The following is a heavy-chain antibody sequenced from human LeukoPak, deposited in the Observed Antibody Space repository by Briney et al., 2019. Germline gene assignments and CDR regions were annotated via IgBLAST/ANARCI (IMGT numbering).Heavy chain of an antibody. J-gene: IGHJ6*03. Sequence: GSLRLSCAASGFTFSSYAMHWIRQPPGKGLEWIGEINHSGSTNYNPSLKSRVTISVDTSKNQFSLKLSSVTAADTAVYYCARENTVTTYHYYYMDVWGKGTTVTVSS. D-gene: IGHD4-11*01. CDR1: GFTFSSYA. V-gene: IGHV4-34*01. CDR2: INHSGST. CDR3: ARENTVTTYHYYYMDV.